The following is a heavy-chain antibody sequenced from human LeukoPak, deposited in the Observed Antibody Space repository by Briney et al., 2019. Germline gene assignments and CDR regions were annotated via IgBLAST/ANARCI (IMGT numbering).Heavy chain of an antibody. CDR3: AKVPAAIFYYYYYMDV. V-gene: IGHV3-23*01. J-gene: IGHJ6*03. D-gene: IGHD2-2*01. CDR1: GFTFSSYG. CDR2: ISGSGGST. Sequence: GGTLRLSCAASGFTFSSYGMSWVRQAPGKGLEWVSAISGSGGSTYYADSVKGRFTISRDNSKNTLYLQMNSLRAEDTAVYYCAKVPAAIFYYYYYMDVWGKGTTVTISS.